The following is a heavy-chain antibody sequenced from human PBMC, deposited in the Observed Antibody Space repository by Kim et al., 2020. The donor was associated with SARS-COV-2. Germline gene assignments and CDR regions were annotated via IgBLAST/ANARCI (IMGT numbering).Heavy chain of an antibody. Sequence: SETLSLTCAVYGGSFSGYYWSWIRQPPGKGLEWIGEINHSGSTNYNPSLKSRVTISVDTSKNQFSLKLSSVTAADTAVYYCARGEGGPFTIFGVALDYWGQGTLVTVSS. D-gene: IGHD3-3*01. V-gene: IGHV4-34*01. CDR3: ARGEGGPFTIFGVALDY. CDR1: GGSFSGYY. CDR2: INHSGST. J-gene: IGHJ4*02.